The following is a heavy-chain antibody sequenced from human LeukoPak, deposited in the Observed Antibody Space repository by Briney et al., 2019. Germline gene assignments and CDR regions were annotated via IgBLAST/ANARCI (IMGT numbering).Heavy chain of an antibody. V-gene: IGHV4-38-2*02. Sequence: SETLSLTCTVSGYSISSGYYWGWIRQPPGKGLEWIGSIYHSGSTYYNPSLKSRVTISVDTSKNQFSLKLSSVTAADTAVYYCARVRYSSSWSDFDYWGQGTLVTVSS. CDR1: GYSISSGYY. CDR2: IYHSGST. J-gene: IGHJ4*02. D-gene: IGHD6-13*01. CDR3: ARVRYSSSWSDFDY.